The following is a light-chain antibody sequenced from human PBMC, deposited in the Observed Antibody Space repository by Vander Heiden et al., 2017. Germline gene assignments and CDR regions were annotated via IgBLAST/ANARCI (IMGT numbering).Light chain of an antibody. J-gene: IGKJ2*01. V-gene: IGKV1-5*03. Sequence: DIQMTQSPSTLSASVGDRVTITCRASQSISPWLAWYQQTPGKAPKLLIYKTSSVEMGVPGRFRGSGSGTEFTLTISSLQPEDFATYYCQQYHSDRYTFGQGTKLE. CDR1: QSISPW. CDR2: KTS. CDR3: QQYHSDRYT.